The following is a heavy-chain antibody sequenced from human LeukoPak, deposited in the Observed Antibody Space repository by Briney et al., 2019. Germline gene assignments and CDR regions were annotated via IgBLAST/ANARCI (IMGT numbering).Heavy chain of an antibody. D-gene: IGHD6-13*01. CDR1: GVSFSSNG. J-gene: IGHJ4*02. CDR3: AKAGCSSSWPFDS. Sequence: PGGSLRLSCAASGVSFSSNGMGWVRQAPGQGLEWVSAISGSGATTYYAGSVKGRFTISRDNSKNTLYLQMNSLRGEDTAVYYCAKAGCSSSWPFDSWGQGTLVTVSS. V-gene: IGHV3-23*01. CDR2: ISGSGATT.